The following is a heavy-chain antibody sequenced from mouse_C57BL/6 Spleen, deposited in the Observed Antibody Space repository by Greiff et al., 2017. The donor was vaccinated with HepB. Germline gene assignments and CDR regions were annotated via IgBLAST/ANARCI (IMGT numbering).Heavy chain of an antibody. V-gene: IGHV1-82*01. CDR2: IYPGDGDT. D-gene: IGHD2-3*01. J-gene: IGHJ3*01. Sequence: VKLQESGPELVKPGASVKISCKASGYAFSSSWMNWVKQRPGKGLEWIGRIYPGDGDTNYNGKFKGKATLTADKSSSTAYMQLSSLTSEDSAVYFCAIDGSFAYWGQGTLVTVSA. CDR3: AIDGSFAY. CDR1: GYAFSSSW.